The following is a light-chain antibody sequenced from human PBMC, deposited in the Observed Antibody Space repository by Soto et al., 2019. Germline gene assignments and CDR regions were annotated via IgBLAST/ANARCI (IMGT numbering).Light chain of an antibody. CDR3: AGWDNSLSGHYV. J-gene: IGLJ1*01. CDR1: SSNIGTNY. Sequence: QSVLTQPPSASGAPGQRVTISCSGGSSNIGTNYVYWYQHLPGMAPKLLIYRTTQRPSGIPDRFSASKSCTSASLAISGLRSEDEADYYCAGWDNSLSGHYVFGTGTKVTVL. V-gene: IGLV1-47*01. CDR2: RTT.